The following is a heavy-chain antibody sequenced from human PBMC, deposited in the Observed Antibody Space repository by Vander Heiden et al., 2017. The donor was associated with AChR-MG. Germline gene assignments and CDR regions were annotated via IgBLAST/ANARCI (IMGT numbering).Heavy chain of an antibody. CDR2: KSTSGTT. D-gene: IGHD2-15*01. CDR1: GDSISSGRYY. CDR3: ARGRENCSGGSCYGGNWFDP. J-gene: IGHJ5*02. V-gene: IGHV4-61*02. Sequence: QVQLQESGPGLVKPSQTLSLTCTVSGDSISSGRYYWNWIRPPARQGLEWCGRKSTSGTTNYNPSLKGRVTISVDTSKNQFSLKLSSVTAADTAVYYCARGRENCSGGSCYGGNWFDPWGQGTMVTVSS.